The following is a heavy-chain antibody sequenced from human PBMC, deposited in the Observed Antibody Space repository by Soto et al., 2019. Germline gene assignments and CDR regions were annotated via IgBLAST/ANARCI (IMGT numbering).Heavy chain of an antibody. V-gene: IGHV3-23*01. CDR1: GFGFDSYA. Sequence: EVQLLESGGGLVQVGGSLRLSCVGSGFGFDSYAMSWVRQAPGKGLEWVSGIGSSGGAIVYADSVRGRFTISRDNSRNALYLHMYSLRAGDTAVYYCAKALWFGESSHYFDYWGQGTLVTVSS. D-gene: IGHD3-10*01. J-gene: IGHJ4*02. CDR3: AKALWFGESSHYFDY. CDR2: IGSSGGAI.